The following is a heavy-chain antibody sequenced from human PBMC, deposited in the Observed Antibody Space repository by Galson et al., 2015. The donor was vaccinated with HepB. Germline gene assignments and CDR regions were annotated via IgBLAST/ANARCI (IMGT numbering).Heavy chain of an antibody. CDR1: GFTFSRSM. Sequence: SLRLSCAASGFTFSRSMMHWVRQAPGKGLEWVAVISSDGSYKYYADSVQGRFTISRDNSNNTVYLRMNSLRPEDTAVYYCAREMLWRLDYWGQGTLVTVSS. V-gene: IGHV3-30*19. J-gene: IGHJ4*02. CDR3: AREMLWRLDY. CDR2: ISSDGSYK. D-gene: IGHD2-21*01.